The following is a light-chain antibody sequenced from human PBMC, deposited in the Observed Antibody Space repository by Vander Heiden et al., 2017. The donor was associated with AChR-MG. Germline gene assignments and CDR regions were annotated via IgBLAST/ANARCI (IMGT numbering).Light chain of an antibody. CDR1: QSVLYSSTNKDY. CDR3: HQYYVNSPRT. J-gene: IGKJ1*01. Sequence: DIVMTQSPDSLAVSLGERATINCKSSQSVLYSSTNKDYLAWYQQKPGQPPKLLIYWASIRESGVPDRFSGGGSGTDFTLTISSLQAEDVAVYYCHQYYVNSPRTFGQGTKVEIK. CDR2: WAS. V-gene: IGKV4-1*01.